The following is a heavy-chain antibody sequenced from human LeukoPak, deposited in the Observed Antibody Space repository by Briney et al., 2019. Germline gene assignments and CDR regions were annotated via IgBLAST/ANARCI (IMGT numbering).Heavy chain of an antibody. D-gene: IGHD2-15*01. V-gene: IGHV1-69*02. Sequence: MGRIIPILGIANYAQKFQGRVTITADKSTSTAYMELSSLRSEDTAVYYCASGRKLGAFDIWGQGTMVTVSS. J-gene: IGHJ3*02. CDR2: IIPILGIA. CDR3: ASGRKLGAFDI.